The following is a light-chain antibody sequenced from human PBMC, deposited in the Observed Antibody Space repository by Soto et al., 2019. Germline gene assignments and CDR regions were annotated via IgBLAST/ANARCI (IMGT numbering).Light chain of an antibody. CDR1: SSNIGHNY. CDR2: ENN. J-gene: IGLJ3*02. V-gene: IGLV1-51*02. Sequence: QSVLTQPPSVSAAPGQKVTISCSGSSSNIGHNYVSWYQQLPGTAPQLLIYENNKRPSGIPYRFSGSKSGTSATLGITGLQTGDEADYYCGTWDSSLSAGVFGGGTKVTVL. CDR3: GTWDSSLSAGV.